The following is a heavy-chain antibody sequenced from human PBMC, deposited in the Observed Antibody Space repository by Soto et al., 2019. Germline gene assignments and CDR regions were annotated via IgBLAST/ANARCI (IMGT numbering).Heavy chain of an antibody. CDR2: MNPNSGNT. CDR3: ARERRCSSTSCYVDYYYMDV. V-gene: IGHV1-8*01. D-gene: IGHD2-2*01. J-gene: IGHJ6*03. CDR1: GYTFTSYD. Sequence: QVQLVQSGAEVKKPGASVKVSCKASGYTFTSYDINWVRQATGQGLEWMGWMNPNSGNTGYAQKFQVRVTMTRNTSISTAYMELSSLRSEDTAVYYCARERRCSSTSCYVDYYYMDVWGKGTTVTVSS.